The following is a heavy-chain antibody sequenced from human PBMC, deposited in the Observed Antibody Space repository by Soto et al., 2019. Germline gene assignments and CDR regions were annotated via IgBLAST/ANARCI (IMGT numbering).Heavy chain of an antibody. Sequence: GASVKVSCKASGYTFTSYDISWVRQAPGQGLEWMGWISAYNGNTNYAQKLQGRVTMTTDTSTGTAYMELRSLRSDDTAVYYCARTKDDFWSGYHRFWGQGTLVTVSS. CDR2: ISAYNGNT. J-gene: IGHJ4*02. CDR3: ARTKDDFWSGYHRF. V-gene: IGHV1-18*01. CDR1: GYTFTSYD. D-gene: IGHD3-3*01.